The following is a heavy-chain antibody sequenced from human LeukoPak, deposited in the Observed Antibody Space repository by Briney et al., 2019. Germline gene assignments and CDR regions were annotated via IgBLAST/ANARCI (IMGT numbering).Heavy chain of an antibody. D-gene: IGHD3-22*01. CDR3: ARKAPTYYYDSSGYDTLFDY. CDR1: GFTFSSYW. J-gene: IGHJ4*02. V-gene: IGHV3-7*01. CDR2: IKQYGSEK. Sequence: GGSLRLSCAASGFTFSSYWMSWVRQAPGKGLEWVANIKQYGSEKYYVDSVKGRFTISRDKAKNSLYLQMNSLRAEDTAVYYCARKAPTYYYDSSGYDTLFDYWGQGTLVTVSS.